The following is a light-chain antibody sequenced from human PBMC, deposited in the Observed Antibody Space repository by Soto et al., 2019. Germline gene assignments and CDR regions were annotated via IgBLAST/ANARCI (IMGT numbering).Light chain of an antibody. J-gene: IGLJ3*02. CDR2: DVS. CDR1: SSDVGAYDY. CDR3: CSYAGTYTLGV. V-gene: IGLV2-11*01. Sequence: QSVLTQPRSVSGSPGQSVTISCTGTSSDVGAYDYVSWYQQHPGKAPKLLIYDVSKRPSGVPDRFSGSESGNSASLTISGLQAEDEADYYCCSYAGTYTLGVFGGGTKLTVL.